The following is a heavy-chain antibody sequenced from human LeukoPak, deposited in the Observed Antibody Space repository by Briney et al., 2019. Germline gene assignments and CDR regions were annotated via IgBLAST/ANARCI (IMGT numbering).Heavy chain of an antibody. CDR1: GGSISSYY. D-gene: IGHD3-22*01. CDR3: ARPYYDSSGYPAEFDAFDI. CDR2: IYYSGST. J-gene: IGHJ3*02. Sequence: SETLSLTCTVSGGSISSYYWSWIRQPPGKGLEWIGYIYYSGSTNYNPSLKSRVTISVDTSKNQFSLKLSSVTAADTAVYYCARPYYDSSGYPAEFDAFDIWGQGTMVTVSS. V-gene: IGHV4-59*08.